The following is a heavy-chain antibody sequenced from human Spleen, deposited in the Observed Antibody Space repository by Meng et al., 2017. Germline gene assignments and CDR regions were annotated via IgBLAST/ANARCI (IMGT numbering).Heavy chain of an antibody. D-gene: IGHD6-13*01. CDR1: GGSISSGSYY. Sequence: SETLSLTCTVSGGSISSGSYYWSWIRQPAGKGLEWIGRIYTSGSTNYNPSLKSRVTISVDTSKNQFSLKLSSVTAADTAVYYCARVGPAGTMDYWAQGTLVTVSS. CDR2: IYTSGST. V-gene: IGHV4-61*02. J-gene: IGHJ4*02. CDR3: ARVGPAGTMDY.